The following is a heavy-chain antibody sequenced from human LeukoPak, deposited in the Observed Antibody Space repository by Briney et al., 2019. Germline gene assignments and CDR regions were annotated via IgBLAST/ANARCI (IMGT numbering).Heavy chain of an antibody. CDR2: ISSSGSTI. CDR3: ARDVREKLRFLEWLYPGAFDI. CDR1: GFTFSDYY. Sequence: GGSLRLSCAASGFTFSDYYMSWIRQAPGKGLEWVSYISSSGSTIYYADSVKGRFTISRDNAKNSLYLQMNSLRAEDTAVYYCARDVREKLRFLEWLYPGAFDIWGQGTMVTVSS. D-gene: IGHD3-3*01. V-gene: IGHV3-11*04. J-gene: IGHJ3*02.